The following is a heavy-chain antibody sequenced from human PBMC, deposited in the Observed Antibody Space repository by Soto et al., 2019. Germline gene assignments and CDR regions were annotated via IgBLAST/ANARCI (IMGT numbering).Heavy chain of an antibody. D-gene: IGHD1-26*01. CDR3: PRDAGSESYLAY. Sequence: QVQLVQSGGEVKKPGASVKVSCKPSGYTFTNYVISWVRRAPGQGLEWMGWISPFNGHTKYAQKFQGRVTLTTDTSTSTAYMELRSLIYDDTAVYYCPRDAGSESYLAYWGQGTLVTVSS. V-gene: IGHV1-18*01. J-gene: IGHJ4*02. CDR2: ISPFNGHT. CDR1: GYTFTNYV.